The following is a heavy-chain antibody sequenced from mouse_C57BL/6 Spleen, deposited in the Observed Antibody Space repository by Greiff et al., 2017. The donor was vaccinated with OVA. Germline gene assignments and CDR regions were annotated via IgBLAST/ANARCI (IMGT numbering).Heavy chain of an antibody. CDR2: IYPGSGST. Sequence: VKLQQPGAELVKPGASVKMSCKASGYTFTSYWITWVKQRPGQGLEWIGDIYPGSGSTNYNEKFKSKATLTVDTSSSTAYMQLSSLTSEDSAVYYCAKPPYGYAWYFDVWGTGTTVTVSS. J-gene: IGHJ1*03. D-gene: IGHD2-2*01. CDR1: GYTFTSYW. CDR3: AKPPYGYAWYFDV. V-gene: IGHV1-55*01.